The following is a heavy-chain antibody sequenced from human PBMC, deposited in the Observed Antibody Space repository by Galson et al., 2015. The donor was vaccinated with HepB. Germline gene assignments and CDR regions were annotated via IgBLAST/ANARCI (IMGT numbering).Heavy chain of an antibody. CDR3: AREVEVVVGGAFDI. D-gene: IGHD2-2*01. CDR1: GGTFSSYA. V-gene: IGHV1-69*13. J-gene: IGHJ3*02. CDR2: IIPIFGTA. Sequence: SVKVSCKASGGTFSSYAISWVRQAPGQGLEWMGGIIPIFGTANYAQKFQGRVTITADESTSTAYMELSSLRSEDTAVYYCAREVEVVVGGAFDIWGQGTMVTVSS.